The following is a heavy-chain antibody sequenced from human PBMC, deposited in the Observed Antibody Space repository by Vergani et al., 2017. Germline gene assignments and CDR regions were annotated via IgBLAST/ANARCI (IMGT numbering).Heavy chain of an antibody. CDR3: AREGRGIVVTTNWFDP. CDR1: GDTFTGYY. CDR2: INPNSGGT. V-gene: IGHV1-2*02. D-gene: IGHD2-21*01. J-gene: IGHJ5*02. Sequence: QVQLVQSGAEVKKPGASVKVSCKASGDTFTGYYLHWVRQAPGQGLEWMGWINPNSGGTNYAQKFNGRVTLHRATSISTCYMEMSRLRSDDTAVYYCAREGRGIVVTTNWFDPWGQGTLVTVSS.